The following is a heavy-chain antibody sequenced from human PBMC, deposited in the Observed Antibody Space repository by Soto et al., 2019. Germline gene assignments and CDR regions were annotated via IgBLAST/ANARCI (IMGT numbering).Heavy chain of an antibody. J-gene: IGHJ6*04. D-gene: IGHD3-3*01. CDR1: GFTFSTFW. CDR2: IKKDGSEK. Sequence: EVQLVESGGGLVQPGGSLRLSCAASGFTFSTFWMSWVRQAPGKGLEWVANIKKDGSEKYNVDTVKGRSTVSRENAENSLYVRMTSLRGEDTAVYYCASGELDFFYTAGRYSYFYDVAVWGKGTTVAVSS. V-gene: IGHV3-7*01. CDR3: ASGELDFFYTAGRYSYFYDVAV.